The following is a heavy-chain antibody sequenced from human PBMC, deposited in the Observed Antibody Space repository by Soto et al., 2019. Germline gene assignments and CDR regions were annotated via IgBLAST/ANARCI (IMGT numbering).Heavy chain of an antibody. CDR1: GFTFSSYG. CDR3: AKDGVVVVQAATQLLLFVSFAY. CDR2: IYRGLST. J-gene: IGHJ4*02. Sequence: GGSLRLSWAASGFTFSSYGMHWVRQAPGKGLEWVSVIYRGLSTFYADSVKGRFTISRDNSKNTLYLQMNSLRAEDTAVYYCAKDGVVVVQAATQLLLFVSFAYWGQGTLVTVSS. V-gene: IGHV3-NL1*01. D-gene: IGHD2-2*01.